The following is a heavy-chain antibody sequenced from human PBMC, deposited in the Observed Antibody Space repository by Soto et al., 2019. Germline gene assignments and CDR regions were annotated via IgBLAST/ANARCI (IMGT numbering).Heavy chain of an antibody. CDR2: ITWNSGSI. CDR1: GFTFDDYA. D-gene: IGHD1-20*01. CDR3: AKDKGYDFDAFAI. V-gene: IGHV3-9*01. J-gene: IGHJ3*02. Sequence: GGSLRLSCSASGFTFDDYAMHWVRQAPGKGLEWVSGITWNSGSIDYADSVKGRFTVSRDSAKNSLYLQMNSLRVEDTALYYCAKDKGYDFDAFAIWGQGTMVTVSS.